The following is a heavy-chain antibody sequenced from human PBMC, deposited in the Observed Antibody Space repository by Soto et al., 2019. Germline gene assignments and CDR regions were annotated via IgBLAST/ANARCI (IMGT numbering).Heavy chain of an antibody. J-gene: IGHJ4*02. D-gene: IGHD3-22*01. V-gene: IGHV4-34*01. Sequence: PSETLSLTCAVYGGSFSGYYWSWIRQPPGKGLEWIGEINHSGSTNYNPSLKSRVTISVDTSKNQFSLKLSSVTAADTAVYYCARGRYDSSGYYYGNFGYWGQGTLVTVSS. CDR2: INHSGST. CDR1: GGSFSGYY. CDR3: ARGRYDSSGYYYGNFGY.